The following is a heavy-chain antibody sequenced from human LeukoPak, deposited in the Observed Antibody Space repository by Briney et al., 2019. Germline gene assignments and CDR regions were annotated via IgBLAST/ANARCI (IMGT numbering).Heavy chain of an antibody. J-gene: IGHJ6*02. Sequence: SVKVSCKASGFTFTSSAVQWVRQARGQRLEWMGWIVVGSGNTNYAQKLQGRVTMTTDTSTSTAYMELRSLRSDDTAVYYCARERGTTAGYYYGMDVWGQGTTVTVSS. CDR2: IVVGSGNT. CDR1: GFTFTSSA. V-gene: IGHV1-58*01. D-gene: IGHD1-1*01. CDR3: ARERGTTAGYYYGMDV.